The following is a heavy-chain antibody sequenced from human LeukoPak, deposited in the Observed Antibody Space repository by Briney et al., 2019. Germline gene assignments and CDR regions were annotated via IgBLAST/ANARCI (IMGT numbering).Heavy chain of an antibody. CDR2: INQDGSEK. D-gene: IGHD3-22*01. V-gene: IGHV3-7*05. J-gene: IGHJ4*02. CDR1: GFTFSSYW. Sequence: GGSLRLSCAASGFTFSSYWMSWVRQAPGKGLEWVANINQDGSEKYSVDSVKGRFTISRDNAKNSLYLQMNSLRAEDTAVDYCAREYYSDSSGSDYWGQGTLVTVSS. CDR3: AREYYSDSSGSDY.